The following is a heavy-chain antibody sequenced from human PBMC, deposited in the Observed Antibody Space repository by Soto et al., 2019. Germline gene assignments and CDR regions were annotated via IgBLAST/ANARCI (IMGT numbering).Heavy chain of an antibody. D-gene: IGHD3-10*01. CDR3: AREGTPPYGHPQYYFDY. V-gene: IGHV3-48*01. CDR1: GFTFSSYV. CDR2: ISSSSSNI. Sequence: GGSLRLSCVASGFTFSSYVIHWVRQAPGKGLEWVSYISSSSSNIYYPDSVKGRFTISRDNAKNSLYLQMNSLRAEDTAVYYCAREGTPPYGHPQYYFDYWGQGTLVTVSS. J-gene: IGHJ4*02.